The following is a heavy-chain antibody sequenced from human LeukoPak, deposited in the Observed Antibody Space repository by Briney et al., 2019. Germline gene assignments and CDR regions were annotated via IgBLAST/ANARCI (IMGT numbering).Heavy chain of an antibody. Sequence: GASVKVSCKASGYTFTTYGISWVRQAPGQGLEWMGWVSAYNGNTNYAQKLQGRVTMTTDTSANTAYMELRSLRSDDTAVYYCASAWFGELSRYYHYYGMDVWGQGTTVTVSS. CDR3: ASAWFGELSRYYHYYGMDV. J-gene: IGHJ6*02. CDR1: GYTFTTYG. D-gene: IGHD3-10*01. V-gene: IGHV1-18*01. CDR2: VSAYNGNT.